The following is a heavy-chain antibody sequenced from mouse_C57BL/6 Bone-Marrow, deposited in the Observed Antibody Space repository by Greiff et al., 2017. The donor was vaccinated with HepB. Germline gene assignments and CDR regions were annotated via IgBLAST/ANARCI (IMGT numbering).Heavy chain of an antibody. CDR2: INPNNGGT. CDR1: GYTFTDYY. V-gene: IGHV1-26*01. J-gene: IGHJ2*01. Sequence: EVQLQQSGPELVKPGASVKISCKASGYTFTDYYMNWVKQSHGKSLEWIGDINPNNGGTSYNQKFKGKATLTVDKYSSTAYMELRSLTSEDSAVYYCARGGYYPDYWGQGTTLTVSS. CDR3: ARGGYYPDY.